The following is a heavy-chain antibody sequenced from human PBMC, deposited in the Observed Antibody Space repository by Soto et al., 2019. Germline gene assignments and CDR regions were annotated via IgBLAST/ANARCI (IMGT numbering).Heavy chain of an antibody. CDR2: MFYSGLT. CDR3: APLSVSLSGPYGIHV. D-gene: IGHD2-15*01. CDR1: GYSVSSSDYY. V-gene: IGHV4-39*01. J-gene: IGHJ6*02. Sequence: SETLSLTCSVSGYSVSSSDYYWAWIRQPPGKGLEWIGSMFYSGLTYYNPSLKSRVTLSVDTSKNQFSVRLNSVTAAGTAVYYCAPLSVSLSGPYGIHVWGQGTTVTVSS.